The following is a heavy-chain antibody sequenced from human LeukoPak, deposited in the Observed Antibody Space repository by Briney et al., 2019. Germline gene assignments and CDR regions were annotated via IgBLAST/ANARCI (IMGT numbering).Heavy chain of an antibody. D-gene: IGHD3-22*01. CDR2: ISAYNGNT. V-gene: IGHV1-18*01. Sequence: ASVKVSCKASGYTFTSYGISWVRQAPGQGLEWMGWISAYNGNTNYAQKLQGRVTMTTDTSTSAAYMELRSLRSDDTAVYYCARVMYYDSSGYPPLDYWGQGTLVTVSS. CDR3: ARVMYYDSSGYPPLDY. CDR1: GYTFTSYG. J-gene: IGHJ4*02.